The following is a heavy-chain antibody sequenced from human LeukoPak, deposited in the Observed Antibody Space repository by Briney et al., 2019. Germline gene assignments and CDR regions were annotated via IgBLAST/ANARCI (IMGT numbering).Heavy chain of an antibody. CDR3: ARGYSYGYYFDY. D-gene: IGHD5-18*01. V-gene: IGHV4-4*02. J-gene: IGHJ4*02. CDR2: IYHSGST. CDR1: GGSISSSNW. Sequence: SETLSLTCAVSGGSISSSNWWSWVRQPPGKGLEWIGEIYHSGSTNYNPSLKSRVTISADMSRNQFSLELRSVTAADTAVYYCARGYSYGYYFDYWGQGTLVTVSA.